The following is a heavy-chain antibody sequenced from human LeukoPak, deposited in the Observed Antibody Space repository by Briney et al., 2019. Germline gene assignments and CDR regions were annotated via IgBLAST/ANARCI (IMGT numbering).Heavy chain of an antibody. V-gene: IGHV3-23*01. CDR1: GFTFSSYA. D-gene: IGHD2-8*01. J-gene: IGHJ4*02. Sequence: GGSLRLSCAASGFTFSSYAMSWVRQAPGKGLEWVSGISGSGAGTYYADSVKGRFTISRDNSKNTLYLQMSSLRAEDTAVYYCAKMVREFYTISYYFDYWGQGTLVTVSS. CDR3: AKMVREFYTISYYFDY. CDR2: ISGSGAGT.